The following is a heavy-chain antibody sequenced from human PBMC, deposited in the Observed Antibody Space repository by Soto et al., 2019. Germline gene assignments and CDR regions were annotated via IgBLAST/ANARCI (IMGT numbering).Heavy chain of an antibody. V-gene: IGHV4-34*01. CDR1: GGSFSGYY. J-gene: IGHJ4*02. D-gene: IGHD6-19*01. Sequence: SETLSLTCAVYGGSFSGYYWSWIRQPPGKGLEWIGKINHSGSTNYNPSLKSRVTISVDTSKNQFSLKLSSVTAADTAVYYCARGFDSSGWSYYFDYWGQGTLVTVSS. CDR3: ARGFDSSGWSYYFDY. CDR2: INHSGST.